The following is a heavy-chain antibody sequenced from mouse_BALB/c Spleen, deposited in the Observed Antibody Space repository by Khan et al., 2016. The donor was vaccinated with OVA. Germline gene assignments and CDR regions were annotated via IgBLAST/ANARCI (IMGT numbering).Heavy chain of an antibody. D-gene: IGHD1-2*01. CDR2: ISPGSGDT. CDR1: GYTFTDYY. CDR3: ARRNYFGYTFAY. V-gene: IGHV1-77*01. J-gene: IGHJ3*01. Sequence: QVRLQQSGAELARPGASVKLSCKASGYTFTDYYINWVKQRTGQGLEWVGEISPGSGDTYYNERFKGKATLTDDKSSSTAYMQLSSLTSEASAVYCCARRNYFGYTFAYWGQGTLVTVSA.